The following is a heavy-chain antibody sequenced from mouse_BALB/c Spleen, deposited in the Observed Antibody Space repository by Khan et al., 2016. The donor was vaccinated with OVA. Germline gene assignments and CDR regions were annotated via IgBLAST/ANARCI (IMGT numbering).Heavy chain of an antibody. CDR3: ARPSDSSGSFFAY. CDR1: GYIFTSYW. CDR2: IYPGTGST. J-gene: IGHJ3*01. Sequence: VQLKESGAELVRPGASVKLSCKTSGYIFTSYWIHWVKQRSGQGLEWIARIYPGTGSTHYNEKFKGKATLTADKSSSIVYMQFSSLKSEDSAVYFCARPSDSSGSFFAYWGQGTLVTVSA. D-gene: IGHD3-2*01. V-gene: IGHV1-76*01.